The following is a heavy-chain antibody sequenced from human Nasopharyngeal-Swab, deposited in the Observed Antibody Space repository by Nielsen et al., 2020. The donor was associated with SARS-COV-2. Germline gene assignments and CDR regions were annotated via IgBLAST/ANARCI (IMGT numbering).Heavy chain of an antibody. Sequence: WIRQPPGKGLEWVSVIYSGGSTYYADSVKGRFTISRDNSKNTLYLQMNSLRAEDTAVYYCAKNTTMGAFDYWGQGTQVTVSS. CDR2: IYSGGST. CDR3: AKNTTMGAFDY. V-gene: IGHV3-53*01. D-gene: IGHD5-18*01. J-gene: IGHJ4*02.